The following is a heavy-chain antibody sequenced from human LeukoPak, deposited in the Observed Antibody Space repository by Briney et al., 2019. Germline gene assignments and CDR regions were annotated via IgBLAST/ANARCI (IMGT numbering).Heavy chain of an antibody. J-gene: IGHJ4*02. V-gene: IGHV3-23*01. D-gene: IGHD4-17*01. CDR2: ISGTGNSA. CDR3: ARGGRYGDYLLDY. CDR1: GFTFSSYS. Sequence: GGSLRLSCAASGFTFSSYSINWFRQAPGKGLEWVSIISGTGNSAYYADSVQGRFTISRDDSKNTLFVQMYSLRAEDTALYSCARGGRYGDYLLDYWGQGILVTVSS.